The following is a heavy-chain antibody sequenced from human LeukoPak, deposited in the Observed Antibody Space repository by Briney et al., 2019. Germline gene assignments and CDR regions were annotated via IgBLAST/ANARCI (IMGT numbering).Heavy chain of an antibody. CDR1: GLPIANYA. V-gene: IGHV3-23*01. CDR3: AKDDTSDDYDEHVEAAIEH. CDR2: ISGRGAIT. J-gene: IGHJ4*02. D-gene: IGHD4-17*01. Sequence: GGSLRLSCAASGLPIANYAMHWVRQAPGKGLEWVSAISGRGAITFYADSVKGRFTISRDNPRNTLYLQMDGLSAEDTAIYYCAKDDTSDDYDEHVEAAIEHWGQGTLVTVSS.